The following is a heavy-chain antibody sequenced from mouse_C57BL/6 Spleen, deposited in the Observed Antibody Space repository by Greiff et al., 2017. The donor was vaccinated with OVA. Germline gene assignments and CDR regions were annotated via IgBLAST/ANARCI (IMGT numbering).Heavy chain of an antibody. CDR3: AALLGYYAMDY. D-gene: IGHD4-1*01. J-gene: IGHJ4*01. CDR1: GYSITSGYY. CDR2: ISYDGSN. V-gene: IGHV3-6*01. Sequence: VQLKESGPGLVKPSQSLSLTCSVTGYSITSGYYWNWIRQFPGNKLEWMGYISYDGSNNYNPSLKNRISITRDTSKNQFFLKLNSVTTEDTATYYCAALLGYYAMDYWGQGTSVTVSS.